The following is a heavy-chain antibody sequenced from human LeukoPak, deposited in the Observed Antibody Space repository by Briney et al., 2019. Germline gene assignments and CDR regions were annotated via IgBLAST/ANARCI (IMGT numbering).Heavy chain of an antibody. D-gene: IGHD3-10*01. V-gene: IGHV2-5*01. CDR1: GFSLSTSGVG. J-gene: IGHJ1*01. CDR3: AHRHAPGPEEYFQH. Sequence: SGPTLVNPTQTLTLTCTFSGFSLSTSGVGVGWIRQPPGKALEWLALIYWNDDKRYSPSLKSRLTITKDTSKNQVVLTMTNMDPVDTATYYCAHRHAPGPEEYFQHWGQGTLVTVSS. CDR2: IYWNDDK.